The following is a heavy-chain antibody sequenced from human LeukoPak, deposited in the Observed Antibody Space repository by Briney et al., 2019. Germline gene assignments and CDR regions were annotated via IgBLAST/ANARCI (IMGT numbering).Heavy chain of an antibody. D-gene: IGHD2-2*01. CDR1: GFTFSAYS. CDR3: AKAVRECSTASCFRAADY. V-gene: IGHV3-48*04. Sequence: GGSLRLSCAASGFTFSAYSMNWVRQAPGKGLEWVSYISSSSSTIFYADSVRGRFTISRENSKNTLFLQMNSLRTEDTAVYYCAKAVRECSTASCFRAADYWGQGTLVTVSS. CDR2: ISSSSSTI. J-gene: IGHJ4*02.